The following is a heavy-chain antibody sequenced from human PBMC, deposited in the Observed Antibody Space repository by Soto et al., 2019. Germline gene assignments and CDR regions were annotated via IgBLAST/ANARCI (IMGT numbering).Heavy chain of an antibody. D-gene: IGHD6-13*01. CDR2: ISAYNGNT. Sequence: QVQLVQSGAEVKKPGASVKVSCKASGYTFTSYGIGWVRQAPGQGLEWMGWISAYNGNTNYAQKLQGRVTMTTDTSTSTAYMELRSLRSDDTAVYYCARDGKRLLSRIAAAGEFDYWGQGTLVTVSS. J-gene: IGHJ4*02. CDR1: GYTFTSYG. V-gene: IGHV1-18*04. CDR3: ARDGKRLLSRIAAAGEFDY.